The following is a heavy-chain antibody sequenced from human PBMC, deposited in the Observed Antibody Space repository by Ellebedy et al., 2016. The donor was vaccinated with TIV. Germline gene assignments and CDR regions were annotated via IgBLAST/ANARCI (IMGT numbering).Heavy chain of an antibody. D-gene: IGHD5-18*01. CDR2: IISSGDNT. CDR3: AKDMQLAY. CDR1: GFTFSGAA. J-gene: IGHJ4*02. Sequence: GGSLRLXXAASGFTFSGAAMSWVRQAPGKGLEWVSLIISSGDNTYYADSVKGRFTISRDYSKNTLYLEMNSLTAEDTAVYYCAKDMQLAYWGQGTLVTVSS. V-gene: IGHV3-23*01.